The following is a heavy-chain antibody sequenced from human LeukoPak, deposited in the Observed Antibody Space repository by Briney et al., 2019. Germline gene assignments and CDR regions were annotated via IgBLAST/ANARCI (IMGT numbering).Heavy chain of an antibody. J-gene: IGHJ3*02. CDR1: GGTFSSYA. CDR3: ARCIAVAGTEAFDI. Sequence: SVKVSCKASGGTFSSYAISWVRQAPRQGLEWMGGIIPIFGTANYAQKFQGRVTITADESTSTAYMELSSLRSEDTAVYYCARCIAVAGTEAFDIWGQGTMVTVSS. CDR2: IIPIFGTA. D-gene: IGHD6-19*01. V-gene: IGHV1-69*13.